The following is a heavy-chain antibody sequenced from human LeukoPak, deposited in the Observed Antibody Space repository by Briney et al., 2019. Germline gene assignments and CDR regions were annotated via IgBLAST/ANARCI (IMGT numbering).Heavy chain of an antibody. D-gene: IGHD1-26*01. V-gene: IGHV1-69*06. CDR3: AIDRVGASPGRDTFDI. Sequence: SVKVSCKASGGIFSSHAISWVRQAAGQGLEWKGGIIPIFGTANYAEKFQGRVTITADKSTSTAYMELSSLRSDDTAVYYCAIDRVGASPGRDTFDIWAQGTLVTVPS. J-gene: IGHJ3*02. CDR2: IIPIFGTA. CDR1: GGIFSSHA.